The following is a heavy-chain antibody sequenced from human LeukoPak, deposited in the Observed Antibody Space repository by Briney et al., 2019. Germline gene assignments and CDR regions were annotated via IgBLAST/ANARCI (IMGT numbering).Heavy chain of an antibody. CDR3: AADYCSSTSCYIYGMDV. J-gene: IGHJ6*02. CDR2: IIPILGIA. Sequence: GSSVKVSCKASGGTFSSYAISWVRQAPGQGLEWMGRIIPILGIANYAQKFQGRVTITADKSTSTAYMELSSLRSEDTAVYYCAADYCSSTSCYIYGMDVWGQGTTVTVSS. CDR1: GGTFSSYA. D-gene: IGHD2-2*02. V-gene: IGHV1-69*04.